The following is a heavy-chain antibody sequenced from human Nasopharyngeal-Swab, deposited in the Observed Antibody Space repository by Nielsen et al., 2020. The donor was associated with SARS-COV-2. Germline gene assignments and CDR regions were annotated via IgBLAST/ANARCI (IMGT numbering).Heavy chain of an antibody. D-gene: IGHD3-9*01. CDR2: ISSSSSYM. Sequence: SCAASGFTFSRYSMNWVRQAPGKGLEWVSFISSSSSYMYYADSVKGRFTISRDNAKNSVYLQMNSLRAEDTAVYYCVRDRLNGGGMDVWGQGTTVTVSS. CDR1: GFTFSRYS. V-gene: IGHV3-21*01. J-gene: IGHJ6*02. CDR3: VRDRLNGGGMDV.